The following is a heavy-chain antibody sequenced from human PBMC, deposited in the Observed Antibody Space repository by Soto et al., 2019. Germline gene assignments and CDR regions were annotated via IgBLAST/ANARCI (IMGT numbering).Heavy chain of an antibody. J-gene: IGHJ4*02. Sequence: GGSLRLSCAASGFTFSSYWMSWVRQAPGKGLAWVANIKQDGSEKYYVDSVKGRFTISRDNAKNSLYLQMNSLRAEDTAVYYCAREGYCTNGVCYIDYWGQGTLVTVS. CDR2: IKQDGSEK. D-gene: IGHD2-8*01. V-gene: IGHV3-7*03. CDR3: AREGYCTNGVCYIDY. CDR1: GFTFSSYW.